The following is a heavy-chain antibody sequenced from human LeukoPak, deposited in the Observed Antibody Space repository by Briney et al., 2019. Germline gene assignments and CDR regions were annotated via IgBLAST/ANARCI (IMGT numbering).Heavy chain of an antibody. CDR1: GGSFSGYY. V-gene: IGHV4-34*01. Sequence: SETLSLTCAVYGGSFSGYYWSWIRQPPGKGLERIGEINHSGSTHYNPSLTSRVTTSVDTSKNQFSLKLSSVTAAGTAVYYFARGRFGRTIPAPPFDYWGQGTLVTVSS. D-gene: IGHD1-1*01. J-gene: IGHJ4*02. CDR2: INHSGST. CDR3: ARGRFGRTIPAPPFDY.